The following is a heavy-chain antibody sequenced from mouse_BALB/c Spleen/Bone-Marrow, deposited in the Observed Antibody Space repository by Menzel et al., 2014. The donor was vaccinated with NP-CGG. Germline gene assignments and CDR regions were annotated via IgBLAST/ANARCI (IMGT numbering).Heavy chain of an antibody. J-gene: IGHJ2*01. CDR1: GFDFSRYW. V-gene: IGHV4-1*02. CDR2: INPDSSTI. D-gene: IGHD2-1*01. Sequence: EVQVVESGGGLVQPGGSLKLSCAASGFDFSRYWMSWVRQAPGKGLEWIGEINPDSSTINYTPSLKDKFIIPRDNAKNTLYLQMSKVRSEDTALYYCARQGYYGKGDYWGQGTTLTVSS. CDR3: ARQGYYGKGDY.